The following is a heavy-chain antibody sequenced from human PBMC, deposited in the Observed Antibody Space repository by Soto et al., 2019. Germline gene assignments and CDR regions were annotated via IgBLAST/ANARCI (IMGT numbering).Heavy chain of an antibody. D-gene: IGHD5-18*01. J-gene: IGHJ3*02. V-gene: IGHV3-74*01. CDR3: ARQAMVRVGAFDI. CDR2: INSDGSGT. Sequence: EVQLVESGGGLVQPGGSLRLSCAASGFTFSSYWMHWVRQAPGKGLVWVSRINSDGSGTSYADSVKGRFTISRDNAKNTLYMKMNSLRAKDTAVYSCARQAMVRVGAFDIWGQGTMVTVSS. CDR1: GFTFSSYW.